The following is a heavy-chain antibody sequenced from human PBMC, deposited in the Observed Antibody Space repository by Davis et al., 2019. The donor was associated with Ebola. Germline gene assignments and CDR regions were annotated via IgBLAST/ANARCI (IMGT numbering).Heavy chain of an antibody. CDR1: GYSFTSYW. CDR3: ARLETSRSYYYYYYLDV. Sequence: TVSCQGSGYSFTSYWIGWVRQMPGKGLEWMGIIYPGDSDTRYSPSVQGQVTISADKSISTAYLQWSSLKASDTAMYYCARLETSRSYYYYYYLDVWGKGTTVTVSS. V-gene: IGHV5-51*01. CDR2: IYPGDSDT. J-gene: IGHJ6*03.